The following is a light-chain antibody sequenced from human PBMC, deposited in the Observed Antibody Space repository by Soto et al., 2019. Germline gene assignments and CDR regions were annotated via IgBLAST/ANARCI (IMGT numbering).Light chain of an antibody. V-gene: IGKV3-15*01. CDR3: RQYSFMYT. CDR1: QSVSSN. J-gene: IGKJ2*01. CDR2: GAS. Sequence: EIVMTQSPATLSVSPGERATLSCRASQSVSSNLAWYQQKPGQAPRLLIYGASTRATGIPARFSGSGSGTEFTLTISGLQSEDFAVYYCRQYSFMYTFGQGTKLEIK.